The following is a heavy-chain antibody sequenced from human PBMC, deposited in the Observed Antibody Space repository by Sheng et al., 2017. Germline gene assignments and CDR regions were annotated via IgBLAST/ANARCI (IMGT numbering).Heavy chain of an antibody. D-gene: IGHD6-6*01. CDR3: ARVKQLATFDY. CDR2: IYYSGST. CDR1: GGSISSYY. J-gene: IGHJ4*02. Sequence: QVQLQESGPGLVKPSETLSLTCTVSGGSISSYYWSWIRQPPGKGLEWIGYIYYSGSTNYNPSLKSRVTISVDTSKNQFSLKLSSVTAADTAVYYCARVKQLATFDYWGQGTLVTVSS. V-gene: IGHV4-59*01.